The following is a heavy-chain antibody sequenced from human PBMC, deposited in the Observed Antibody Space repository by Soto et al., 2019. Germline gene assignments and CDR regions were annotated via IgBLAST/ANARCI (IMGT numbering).Heavy chain of an antibody. CDR3: AKDPSIAVATS. CDR2: ISYDGSNK. Sequence: QVELVESGGGVVQPGRSLRLSCAASGLTFSSYGMHWVRQAPGKGLEWVAVISYDGSNKYYADSVKGRFTISRDNSKNTLYLQMNSLRAEDTAVYYCAKDPSIAVATSWGQGTLVTVSS. V-gene: IGHV3-30*18. D-gene: IGHD6-19*01. J-gene: IGHJ4*02. CDR1: GLTFSSYG.